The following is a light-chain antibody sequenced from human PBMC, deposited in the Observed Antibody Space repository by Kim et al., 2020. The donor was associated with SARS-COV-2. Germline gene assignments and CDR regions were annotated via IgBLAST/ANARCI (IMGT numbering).Light chain of an antibody. CDR2: EGS. CDR1: SSGVGTYNL. J-gene: IGLJ3*02. V-gene: IGLV2-23*03. CDR3: CSHAGISTILG. Sequence: QSALTQPASVSGSPGQSITISCTGTSSGVGTYNLVSWYQQHPGKAPKLIIYEGSKWPSGVSNRFSGSQSGNTASLTISGLQAEDEADYYCCSHAGISTILGFGGGAQLTVL.